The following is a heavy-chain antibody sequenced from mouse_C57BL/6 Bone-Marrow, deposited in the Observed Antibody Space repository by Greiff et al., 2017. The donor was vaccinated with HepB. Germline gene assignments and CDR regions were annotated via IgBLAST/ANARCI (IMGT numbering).Heavy chain of an antibody. V-gene: IGHV2-5*01. Sequence: VKLQESGPGLVQPSQCLSITCTVSGFSLTCYGVHWVRQSPGKGLEWLGVIWRGGSTDYNAAFMSRLSITKDNSKRQVSFKMNSLQADYTAIYYCAKYGSHWYFDVWGTGTTVTVSS. CDR2: IWRGGST. CDR1: GFSLTCYG. D-gene: IGHD1-1*02. CDR3: AKYGSHWYFDV. J-gene: IGHJ1*03.